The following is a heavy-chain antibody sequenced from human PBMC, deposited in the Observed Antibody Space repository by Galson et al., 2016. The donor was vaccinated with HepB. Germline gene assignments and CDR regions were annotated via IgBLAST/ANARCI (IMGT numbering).Heavy chain of an antibody. Sequence: SLRLSCAASGFTVSSNYMNWVRQAPGKGLEWVSIIYSGGSTYSADSVKGRFTISRDNSKNTLYLQMNSLRAEDTAVYYCAGGGSRFDNWGQGALSPSPQ. D-gene: IGHD2-15*01. CDR1: GFTVSSNY. V-gene: IGHV3-66*01. CDR2: IYSGGST. J-gene: IGHJ4*02. CDR3: AGGGSRFDN.